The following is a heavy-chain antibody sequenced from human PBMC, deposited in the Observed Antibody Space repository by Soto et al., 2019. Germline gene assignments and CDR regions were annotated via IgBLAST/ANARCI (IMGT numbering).Heavy chain of an antibody. D-gene: IGHD3-3*01. V-gene: IGHV3-30*18. Sequence: GGSLILSCAASGFTFSSYGMHWVRQAPGKGLEWVAVISYDGSNKYYADSVKGRFTISRDNSKNTLYLQMNSLRAEDTAVYYCAKDQRVVIPHYYYGMDVWGQGTTVTVSS. J-gene: IGHJ6*02. CDR2: ISYDGSNK. CDR1: GFTFSSYG. CDR3: AKDQRVVIPHYYYGMDV.